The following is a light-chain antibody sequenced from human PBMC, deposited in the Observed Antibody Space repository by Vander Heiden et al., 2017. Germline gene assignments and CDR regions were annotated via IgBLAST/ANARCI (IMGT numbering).Light chain of an antibody. CDR2: KAS. J-gene: IGKJ5*01. Sequence: DIEMTQSPSTLSASVGDRVTIICRASQNVSRWLSWFQKKPGKAPKVLIYKASTLKRGVPSRFSGSGSGTEFTLTISSLQPDDFATYYCQQYNTYPSITFGQGTRLDIK. CDR1: QNVSRW. V-gene: IGKV1-5*03. CDR3: QQYNTYPSIT.